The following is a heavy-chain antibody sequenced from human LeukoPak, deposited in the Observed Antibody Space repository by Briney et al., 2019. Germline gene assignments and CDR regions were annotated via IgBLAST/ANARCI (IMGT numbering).Heavy chain of an antibody. CDR1: GGSISSSSYY. CDR2: IYYSGST. D-gene: IGHD3-3*01. Sequence: PSETLSLTCTVSGGSISSSSYYWGWIRQPPGKGLEWIAYIYYSGSTNYNPSLKSRVTISLDTSKNQFSLKLSSVTTADTAVYYCAREAIVVFGRTFAMWGQGTLVTVSS. V-gene: IGHV4-61*01. CDR3: AREAIVVFGRTFAM. J-gene: IGHJ3*02.